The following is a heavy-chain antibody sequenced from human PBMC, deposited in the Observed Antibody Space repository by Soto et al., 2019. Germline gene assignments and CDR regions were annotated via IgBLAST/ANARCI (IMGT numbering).Heavy chain of an antibody. CDR1: AFTFSNYA. CDR2: ISGSSRYI. V-gene: IGHV3-21*01. D-gene: IGHD5-12*01. J-gene: IGHJ4*02. Sequence: GGSLRLSCAASAFTFSNYAMNWVRQAPGKGLEWVSSISGSSRYISYADSVKGRFTISRDNAKNSLYLQMNSLRAEDTAVYYCARENDIVATIAFGYWGQGTPVTVSS. CDR3: ARENDIVATIAFGY.